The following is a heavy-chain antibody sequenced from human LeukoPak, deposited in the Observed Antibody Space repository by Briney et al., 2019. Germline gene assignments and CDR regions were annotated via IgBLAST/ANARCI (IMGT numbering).Heavy chain of an antibody. CDR2: ISAGGSRT. J-gene: IGHJ6*04. CDR3: VRGALTKVWGRKKGTDV. Sequence: GGSLRLSCEASGFAFRNYAMVWVRQGPGKGLEWVSGISAGGSRTYYSESVKGRFTISRDISKNTLYLQMNNLRSEDTALYYCVRGALTKVWGRKKGTDVWGKGTTVTVSS. CDR1: GFAFRNYA. V-gene: IGHV3-23*01. D-gene: IGHD3-16*01.